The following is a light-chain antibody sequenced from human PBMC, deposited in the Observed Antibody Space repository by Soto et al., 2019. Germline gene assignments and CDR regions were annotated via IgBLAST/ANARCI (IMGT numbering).Light chain of an antibody. CDR3: SSYTSSSIDYV. Sequence: QSALTQPASVSGSPGQSITISCTGTSSDVGGYNYVSWYQQHPGKAPKLMIYEVSNRPSGVSNRFSGSKSGNTASLTISGLPAEDEDDYYCSSYTSSSIDYVFGTGTKVTVL. CDR1: SSDVGGYNY. V-gene: IGLV2-14*01. CDR2: EVS. J-gene: IGLJ1*01.